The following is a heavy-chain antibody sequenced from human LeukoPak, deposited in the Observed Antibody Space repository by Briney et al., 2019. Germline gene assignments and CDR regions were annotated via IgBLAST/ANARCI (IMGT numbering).Heavy chain of an antibody. CDR2: IIPIFGTA. V-gene: IGHV1-69*06. J-gene: IGHJ4*02. D-gene: IGHD3-22*01. CDR1: GGTFSSYA. Sequence: ASVKVSCKASGGTFSSYAISWVRQAPGQGLEWMGRIIPIFGTANYAQKFQGRVTITADKSTSTAYMELSSLRSEDTAVYYCARDYGASYYDSSGYYLTPFDYWGQGTLVTVSS. CDR3: ARDYGASYYDSSGYYLTPFDY.